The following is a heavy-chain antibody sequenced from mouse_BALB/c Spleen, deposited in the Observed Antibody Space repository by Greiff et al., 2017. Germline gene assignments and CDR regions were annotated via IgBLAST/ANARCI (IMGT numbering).Heavy chain of an antibody. D-gene: IGHD1-1*01. Sequence: QVQLKQSGAELVKPGASVKLSCKASGYTFTSYWMHWVKQRPGQGLEWIGEINPSNGRTNYNEKFKSKATLTVDKSSSTAYMQLSSLTSEDSAVYYCARSDITTVVADYWGQGTTLTVSS. V-gene: IGHV1S81*02. J-gene: IGHJ2*01. CDR3: ARSDITTVVADY. CDR1: GYTFTSYW. CDR2: INPSNGRT.